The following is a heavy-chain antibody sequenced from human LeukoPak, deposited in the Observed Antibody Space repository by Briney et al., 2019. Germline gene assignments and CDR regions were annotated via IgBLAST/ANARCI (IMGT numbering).Heavy chain of an antibody. Sequence: GGSLRLSCAASGFTFSSYSMNWVRQAPGKGLEWVSYISSSSSTIYYADSVKGRFTISRDNAKNSLYLQMYSLRAEDTAVYYCAREDGSGSYPGYYYGMDVWGQGTTVTVSS. CDR2: ISSSSSTI. CDR1: GFTFSSYS. D-gene: IGHD3-10*01. J-gene: IGHJ6*02. CDR3: AREDGSGSYPGYYYGMDV. V-gene: IGHV3-48*01.